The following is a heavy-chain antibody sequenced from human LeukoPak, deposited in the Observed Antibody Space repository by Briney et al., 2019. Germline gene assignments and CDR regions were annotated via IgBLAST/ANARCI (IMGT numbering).Heavy chain of an antibody. D-gene: IGHD2-2*01. CDR3: AKSTSTLVDY. J-gene: IGHJ4*02. V-gene: IGHV3-30*02. CDR2: TRYDGNNK. CDR1: GFTFSNYG. Sequence: GGSLRLSCAASGFTFSNYGMHWVRQAPGEGLEWLAFTRYDGNNKYYADSVKGRFTISRDNSKSTLYLDMNSLRPEDTAVYYCAKSTSTLVDYWGQGTLVTVSS.